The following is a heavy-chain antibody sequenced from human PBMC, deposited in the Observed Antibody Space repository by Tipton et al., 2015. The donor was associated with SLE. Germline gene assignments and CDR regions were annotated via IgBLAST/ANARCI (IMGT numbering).Heavy chain of an antibody. Sequence: SLRLSCAASGFTFSSYWMHWVRQAPGKGLVWVSVIYSGGSTYYADSVKGRFTISRDNSKNTLYLQMNSLRAEDTAVYYCAKGAITMIVVVYYFFDYWGQGTLVTVSS. V-gene: IGHV3-53*01. J-gene: IGHJ4*02. CDR1: GFTFSSYW. D-gene: IGHD3-22*01. CDR2: IYSGGST. CDR3: AKGAITMIVVVYYFFDY.